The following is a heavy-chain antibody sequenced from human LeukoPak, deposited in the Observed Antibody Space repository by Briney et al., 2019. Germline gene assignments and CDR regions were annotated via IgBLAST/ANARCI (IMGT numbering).Heavy chain of an antibody. Sequence: GGSLRLSCAASGFIFSDYSMTWVRQAPGKGLEWVASITRSSSDINYVDSVKGRFTISRDNAKNSLYLQMNSLRAEDTAVYYCATRGAPGYYYGMDVWGQGTTVTVSS. CDR3: ATRGAPGYYYGMDV. CDR1: GFIFSDYS. J-gene: IGHJ6*02. CDR2: ITRSSSDI. D-gene: IGHD1-26*01. V-gene: IGHV3-21*01.